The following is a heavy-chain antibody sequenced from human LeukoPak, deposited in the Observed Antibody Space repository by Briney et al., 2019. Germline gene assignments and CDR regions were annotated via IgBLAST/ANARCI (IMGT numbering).Heavy chain of an antibody. Sequence: GASVKVSCKASGGTFSSYDISWVRQAPGQGLEWMGGIIPIFGTANYAQKFQGRVTITADKSTSTAYMELSSLRSEDTAVYYCAARQNYYGSGSYLGYYYYMDVWGKGTTVTVSS. CDR3: AARQNYYGSGSYLGYYYYMDV. V-gene: IGHV1-69*06. D-gene: IGHD3-10*01. CDR1: GGTFSSYD. J-gene: IGHJ6*03. CDR2: IIPIFGTA.